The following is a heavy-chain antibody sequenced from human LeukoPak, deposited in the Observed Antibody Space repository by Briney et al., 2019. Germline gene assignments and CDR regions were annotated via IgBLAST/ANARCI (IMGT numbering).Heavy chain of an antibody. V-gene: IGHV4-59*01. J-gene: IGHJ6*02. Sequence: SETLSLTCTVSGGSISSYYWSWIRQPPGKGLEGIGYIYYSGSTNYNPSLKSRVTISVDTSKNQFSLKLSSVTAADTAVYYCARGSSGWYSDYYYGMDVWGQGTTVTVSS. CDR1: GGSISSYY. CDR3: ARGSSGWYSDYYYGMDV. CDR2: IYYSGST. D-gene: IGHD6-19*01.